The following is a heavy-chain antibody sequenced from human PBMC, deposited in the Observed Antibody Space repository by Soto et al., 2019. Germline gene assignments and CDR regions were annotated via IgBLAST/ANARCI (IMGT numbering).Heavy chain of an antibody. Sequence: ASVQVSCKASGYTFTSYDINWVRQATGQGIEWMGWMNPNSGNTGYAQKFQGRVTMTRNTSISTAYMELSSLRSEDTALYYCARARGYCSSTSCLSDYWGQGTLVTVSS. D-gene: IGHD2-2*01. J-gene: IGHJ4*02. V-gene: IGHV1-8*01. CDR3: ARARGYCSSTSCLSDY. CDR2: MNPNSGNT. CDR1: GYTFTSYD.